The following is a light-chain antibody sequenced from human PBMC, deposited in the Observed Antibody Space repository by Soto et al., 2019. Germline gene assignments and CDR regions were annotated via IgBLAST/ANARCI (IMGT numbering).Light chain of an antibody. Sequence: VMTQTPLSLSVAPGQPASISCKSSQSLLHITVETFLFWYLQMPVQSPQLLIYEVSTRVSGVPDRFSGSGSGTDFTLEISRVETDDVGIYYCMQSTQLPPTFGQGTRLENK. CDR2: EVS. CDR3: MQSTQLPPT. J-gene: IGKJ5*01. CDR1: QSLLHITVETF. V-gene: IGKV2D-29*02.